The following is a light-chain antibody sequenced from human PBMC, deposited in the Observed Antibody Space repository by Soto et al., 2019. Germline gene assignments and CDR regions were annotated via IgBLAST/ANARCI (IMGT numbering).Light chain of an antibody. Sequence: DVVLAQSPDSLAVSVGERATIDCKSSRSLLYSSNHKNYLAWYQHKPGQPPRLLINWASARESGVPDRFSGAGSGTDFTLTISSLQAEDVAVYFCQQYYGTPLTFGGGTKVDIK. CDR1: RSLLYSSNHKNY. V-gene: IGKV4-1*01. J-gene: IGKJ4*01. CDR2: WAS. CDR3: QQYYGTPLT.